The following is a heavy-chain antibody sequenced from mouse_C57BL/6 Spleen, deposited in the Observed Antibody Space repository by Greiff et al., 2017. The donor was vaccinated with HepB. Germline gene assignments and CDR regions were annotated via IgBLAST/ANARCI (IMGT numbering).Heavy chain of an antibody. Sequence: VQLQQSGAELVKPGASVKISCKASGYAFSSYWMNWVKQRPGKGLEWIGQIYPGDGDTNYNGKFKGKATLTADKSSSTAYMQLSSLTSEDSAVYFCARGEDYYDYDAGAWFAYWGQGTLVTVSA. V-gene: IGHV1-80*01. D-gene: IGHD2-4*01. CDR3: ARGEDYYDYDAGAWFAY. J-gene: IGHJ3*01. CDR2: IYPGDGDT. CDR1: GYAFSSYW.